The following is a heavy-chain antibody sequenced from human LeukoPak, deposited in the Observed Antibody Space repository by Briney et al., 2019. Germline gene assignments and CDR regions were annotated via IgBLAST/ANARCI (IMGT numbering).Heavy chain of an antibody. CDR3: ATHGYDSSFLDY. CDR2: ISGSGGST. J-gene: IGHJ4*02. CDR1: GFTFSSYA. V-gene: IGHV3-23*01. Sequence: GGSLRLSCAASGFTFSSYAMSWVRQVPGKGLEWVSAISGSGGSTYYADSVKGRFTISRDNSKNTLYLQMNSLRAEDTAVYYCATHGYDSSFLDYWGQGTLVTVSS. D-gene: IGHD3-22*01.